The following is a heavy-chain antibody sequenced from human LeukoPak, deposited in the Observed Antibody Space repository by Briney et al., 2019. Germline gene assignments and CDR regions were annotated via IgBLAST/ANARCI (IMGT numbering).Heavy chain of an antibody. D-gene: IGHD4-17*01. CDR2: LSGSGGST. CDR3: AKDERYDYGDYVTLSAFDY. V-gene: IGHV3-23*01. Sequence: PGGSLRLSCAASGFTFSSYAMSWVRQAPGKGLEWVSALSGSGGSTYYADSVKGRFTISRDNSKNTLYLQMNSLRAEDTAVYYCAKDERYDYGDYVTLSAFDYWGQGTLVTVSS. J-gene: IGHJ4*02. CDR1: GFTFSSYA.